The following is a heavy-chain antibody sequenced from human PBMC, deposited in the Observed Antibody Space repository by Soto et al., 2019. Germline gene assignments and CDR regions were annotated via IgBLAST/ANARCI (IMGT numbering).Heavy chain of an antibody. CDR2: FDLENGET. V-gene: IGHV1-24*01. J-gene: IGHJ4*02. Sequence: ASVKVSFKVSGYTLTELSIHWLRQAPGEGLEWMGGFDLENGETIYAQRFQGRVTTTEESSADTPYMELSSLRSEDTAAYYCAIEVRRSNQFDHWGQGTMVTVSS. CDR3: AIEVRRSNQFDH. CDR1: GYTLTELS. D-gene: IGHD3-10*01.